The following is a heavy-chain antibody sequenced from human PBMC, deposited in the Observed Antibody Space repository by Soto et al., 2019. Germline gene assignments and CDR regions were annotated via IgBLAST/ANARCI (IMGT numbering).Heavy chain of an antibody. V-gene: IGHV4-30-2*01. J-gene: IGHJ5*02. CDR1: GGSISSGGYS. D-gene: IGHD1-1*01. CDR2: IYHSGFT. Sequence: SETLSLTCAVSGGSISSGGYSWNWIRQTPGKGLEWIGYIYHSGFTHYNPSLKSRVTISVDKSKNQFSLTLTSVTAADTAVYFCARDQLEGNWFDPWGQGTLVTVSS. CDR3: ARDQLEGNWFDP.